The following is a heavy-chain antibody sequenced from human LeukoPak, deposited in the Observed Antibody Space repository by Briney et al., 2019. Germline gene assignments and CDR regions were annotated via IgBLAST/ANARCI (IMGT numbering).Heavy chain of an antibody. V-gene: IGHV3-66*01. D-gene: IGHD4-17*01. CDR3: ARDLAYGDYIYDY. J-gene: IGHJ4*02. CDR1: GITVSRNY. Sequence: GGSLTLSCAASGITVSRNYMNWVRQAPGKRLEWVSVIYSGDTTHYADSVKGRFSISRDNSTNTLYLQMNNLRVEDTAVYYCARDLAYGDYIYDYWGQGTLVTVSS. CDR2: IYSGDTT.